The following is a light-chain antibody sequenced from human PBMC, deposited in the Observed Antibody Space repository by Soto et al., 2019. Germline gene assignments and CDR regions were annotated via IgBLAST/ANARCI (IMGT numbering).Light chain of an antibody. J-gene: IGKJ1*01. CDR3: QQDGSWWT. CDR2: GAS. V-gene: IGKV3-20*01. Sequence: EIVLTQSPGTLSLSPGERATLSCRASQSVSSSYLAWYQQKPGQAPRLLIYGASSRATGIPDRFSGSGSGTVFTLTISRLEPEDFVVYYCQQDGSWWTFGQGTKVEIK. CDR1: QSVSSSY.